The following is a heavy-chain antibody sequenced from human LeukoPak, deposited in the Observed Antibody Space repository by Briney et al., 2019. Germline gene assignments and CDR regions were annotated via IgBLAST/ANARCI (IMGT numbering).Heavy chain of an antibody. CDR2: INWNGGTT. V-gene: IGHV3-20*04. J-gene: IGHJ6*04. CDR3: AIFLEEYCSGVSFPIWDV. D-gene: IGHD2-15*01. CDR1: GLMFDDHG. Sequence: GGSVRHSCAASGLMFDDHGMSWLRQGPGKGLEWVSGINWNGGTTVYADSVKGRFIISRDNANNALYLQMNSVRAEDTALYYCAIFLEEYCSGVSFPIWDVWPEGTAVTVSP.